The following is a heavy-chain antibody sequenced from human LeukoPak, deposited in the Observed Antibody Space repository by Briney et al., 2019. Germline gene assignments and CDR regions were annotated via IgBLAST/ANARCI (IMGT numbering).Heavy chain of an antibody. D-gene: IGHD3-22*01. CDR2: IYTSGST. CDR1: GGSISSYY. V-gene: IGHV4-4*07. J-gene: IGHJ5*02. CDR3: ARERDYYDSSGYFNWFDP. Sequence: PSETLSLTCTVSGGSISSYYWSWIRQPAGKGLEWIGRIYTSGSTNYNPSLKSRVTMSVDTSKNQFSLKLSSVTAADTAVYYCARERDYYDSSGYFNWFDPWGQGTLVTVSS.